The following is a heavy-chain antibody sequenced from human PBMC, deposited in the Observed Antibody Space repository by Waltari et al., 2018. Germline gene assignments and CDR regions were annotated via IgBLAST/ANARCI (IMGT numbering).Heavy chain of an antibody. J-gene: IGHJ4*02. CDR1: GFSFSDSS. V-gene: IGHV3-73*01. CDR2: IRSKSYRYLT. Sequence: EVQLVESGGGFVQPGGSLKLSCEASGFSFSDSSMHWVRQTSGKGMEWLGLIRSKSYRYLTKNAESVRGRFTISRDDSKNTAYLQMNSLKIDDTAVYFCARGPDLAICRSGSCQFDYWGQGTLVTVSS. D-gene: IGHD2-15*01. CDR3: ARGPDLAICRSGSCQFDY.